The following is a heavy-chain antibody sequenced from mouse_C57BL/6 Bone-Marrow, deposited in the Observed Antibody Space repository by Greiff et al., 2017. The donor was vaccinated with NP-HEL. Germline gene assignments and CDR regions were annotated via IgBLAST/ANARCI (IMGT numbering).Heavy chain of an antibody. V-gene: IGHV5-9-1*02. D-gene: IGHD1-1*01. Sequence: EVMLVESGEGLVKPGGSLKLSCAASGFTFSSYAMSWVRQTPEKRLEWVAYISSGGDYIYYADTVKGRFTISRDNARNTLYLQLSSLNSEDTAMCYCTSEITTVVGDYLGCRGQGVTLT. J-gene: IGHJ2*01. CDR3: TSEITTVVGDYLGC. CDR2: ISSGGDYI. CDR1: GFTFSSYA.